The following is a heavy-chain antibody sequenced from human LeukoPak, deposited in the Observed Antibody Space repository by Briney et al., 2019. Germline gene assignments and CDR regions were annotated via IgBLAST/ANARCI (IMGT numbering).Heavy chain of an antibody. V-gene: IGHV1-69*15. CDR3: ALHDSGGYNY. CDR1: GDPFSSYA. Sequence: ADSVKASCKASGDPFSSYAISWVRQAPGPRLNCIARITPTFGTPNYAQKFQGRVTITAAQSTSTASMELSSLRSEDTAVYYCALHDSGGYNYWGQGTLVTVPS. J-gene: IGHJ4*02. D-gene: IGHD3-10*01. CDR2: ITPTFGTP.